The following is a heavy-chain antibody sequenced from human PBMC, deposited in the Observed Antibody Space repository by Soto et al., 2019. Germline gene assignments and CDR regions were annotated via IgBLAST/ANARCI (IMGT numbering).Heavy chain of an antibody. J-gene: IGHJ6*02. Sequence: QVQLQQWGAGLLKPSETLSLTCAVYGGSFSGYYWSWIRQPPGKGLEWIGEINHSGSTNYNPSLKSRVTISVDTSKNQFSLKLSSVTAADTAVYYCARGRGGSYYDYYYYGKDVWGQGTTVTVSS. CDR3: ARGRGGSYYDYYYYGKDV. CDR2: INHSGST. V-gene: IGHV4-34*01. D-gene: IGHD1-26*01. CDR1: GGSFSGYY.